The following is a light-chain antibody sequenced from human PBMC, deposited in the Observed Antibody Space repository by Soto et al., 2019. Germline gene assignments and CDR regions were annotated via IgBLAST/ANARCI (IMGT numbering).Light chain of an antibody. V-gene: IGKV3D-15*03. CDR3: QQYNNWPPLT. Sequence: EIVLTQSPGTLSLSPGERATLSCRASQSVSSSYLAWYQQKPGQAPRLLIYGASSRATGIPARFSGSGSGTEFTLTISILQSEDFAVYYGQQYNNWPPLTFGGGTKVDIK. J-gene: IGKJ4*01. CDR1: QSVSSSY. CDR2: GAS.